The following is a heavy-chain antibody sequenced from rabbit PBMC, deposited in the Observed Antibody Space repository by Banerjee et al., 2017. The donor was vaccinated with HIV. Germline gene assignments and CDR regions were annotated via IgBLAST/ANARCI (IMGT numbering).Heavy chain of an antibody. CDR3: ARYRHDYGVALDL. CDR1: GFSFSSYYY. CDR2: INTSSGNT. V-gene: IGHV1S40*01. J-gene: IGHJ6*01. Sequence: QSLEESGGDLVKPGASLTLTCTASGFSFSSYYYMYWVRQAPGKGLEWIACINTSSGNTVYASWVISRFTISKTSSTTVTLQMTSLTAADTATYFCARYRHDYGVALDLWGQGTLVTVS. D-gene: IGHD2-1*01.